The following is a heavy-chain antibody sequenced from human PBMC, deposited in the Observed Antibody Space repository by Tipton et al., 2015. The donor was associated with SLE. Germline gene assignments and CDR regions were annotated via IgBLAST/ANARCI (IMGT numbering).Heavy chain of an antibody. V-gene: IGHV3-7*01. CDR3: ARVISRVVGRPRYFDL. CDR1: GFTFSDYW. D-gene: IGHD2-2*01. Sequence: GSLRLSCAASGFTFSDYWMSWVRQAPGKGLEWVANIRQDEVERYYVDSVKGRFTLSRDNAKNSLYLQMNSLRAEDTAVYYCARVISRVVGRPRYFDLWGRGTLVTVSS. J-gene: IGHJ2*01. CDR2: IRQDEVER.